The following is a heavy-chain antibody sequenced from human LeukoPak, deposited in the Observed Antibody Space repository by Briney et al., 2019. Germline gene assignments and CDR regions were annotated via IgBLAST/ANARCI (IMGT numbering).Heavy chain of an antibody. CDR3: AREGHNGEDF. D-gene: IGHD3-10*01. CDR1: GFTFSSYS. CDR2: ISSSSSYI. V-gene: IGHV3-21*01. J-gene: IGHJ4*02. Sequence: AGGSLRLSCAASGFTFSSYSMNWVRQAPGKGLEWVSSISSSSSYIFYTDSVKGRFTISRDNAKNSLFLQMNSLRAEDTAVYYCAREGHNGEDFWGQGTLVIVSS.